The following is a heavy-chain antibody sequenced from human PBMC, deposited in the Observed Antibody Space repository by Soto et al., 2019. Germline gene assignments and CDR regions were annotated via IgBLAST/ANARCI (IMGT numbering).Heavy chain of an antibody. V-gene: IGHV4-31*03. CDR1: GGSISSGGYY. Sequence: TSETLSLTCTVSGGSISSGGYYWSWIRQHPGKGLEWIGYIYYSGSTYYNPSLKSRVTISVDTSKNQFSLKLSSVTAADTAVYYCARDRLGAYCGGDCYSNYSYGMDVWGQGTTVTVSS. D-gene: IGHD2-21*02. CDR3: ARDRLGAYCGGDCYSNYSYGMDV. J-gene: IGHJ6*02. CDR2: IYYSGST.